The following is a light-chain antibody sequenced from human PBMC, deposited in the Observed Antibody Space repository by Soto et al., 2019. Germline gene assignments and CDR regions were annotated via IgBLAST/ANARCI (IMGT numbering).Light chain of an antibody. CDR1: QGIGSW. V-gene: IGKV1-12*02. Sequence: DIQMTQSPSSVSASVGDRVTITCRASQGIGSWLGWYQQKPGKAPKLLIYAAASLQSGVPSRFSATFSGTEFTLTISSLQPEDLAVYYCQHYNNWPFTFGQGTKLEI. J-gene: IGKJ2*01. CDR3: QHYNNWPFT. CDR2: AAA.